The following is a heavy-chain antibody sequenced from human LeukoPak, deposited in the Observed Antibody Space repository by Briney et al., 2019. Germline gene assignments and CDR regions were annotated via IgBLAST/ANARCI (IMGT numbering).Heavy chain of an antibody. J-gene: IGHJ6*02. CDR1: GDSISSSSYY. CDR3: ARGQTYYYDSSGYYYYYYYGMDV. V-gene: IGHV4-39*01. CDR2: IYYSGSG. Sequence: TSETLSLTCTVSGDSISSSSYYWGWIRQPPGKGLEWIGSIYYSGSGYYNPSLKSRVTISVDTSKNQFSLKPSSVTAADTAVYYCARGQTYYYDSSGYYYYYYYGMDVWGQGTTVTVSS. D-gene: IGHD3-22*01.